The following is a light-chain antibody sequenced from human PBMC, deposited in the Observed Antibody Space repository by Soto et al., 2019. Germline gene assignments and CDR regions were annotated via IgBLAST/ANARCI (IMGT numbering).Light chain of an antibody. CDR2: GAS. CDR3: QQYNSYRA. CDR1: QSVSSN. Sequence: EIVMTQSPGTLSVSPGERATLSCRASQSVSSNLAWYQQKPGQAPRLLIYGASSRAAGIPGRFSGSGSGTEFTLTISSLQSEDFATYYCQQYNSYRAFGQGTKVEI. J-gene: IGKJ1*01. V-gene: IGKV3-15*01.